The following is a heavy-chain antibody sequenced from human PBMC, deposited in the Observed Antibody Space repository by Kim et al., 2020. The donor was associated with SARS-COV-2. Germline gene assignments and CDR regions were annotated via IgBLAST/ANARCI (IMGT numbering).Heavy chain of an antibody. D-gene: IGHD6-13*01. Sequence: GGSLRLSCAASGFTFSSYGMHWVRQAPGKGLEWVAVISYDGSNKYYADSVKGRFTISRDNSKNTLYLQMNSPRAEDTAVYYCAKDLRKPKYSSSWYVDA. J-gene: IGHJ3*01. CDR3: AKDLRKPKYSSSWYVDA. CDR1: GFTFSSYG. V-gene: IGHV3-30*18. CDR2: ISYDGSNK.